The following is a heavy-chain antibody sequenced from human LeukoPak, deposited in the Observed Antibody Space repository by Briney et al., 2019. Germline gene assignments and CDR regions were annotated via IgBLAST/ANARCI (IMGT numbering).Heavy chain of an antibody. V-gene: IGHV3-11*04. Sequence: GGSLRLSCAASGFIFSDYYMTWIRQAPGKGLEWISYISPSGITTFYTDSVKGRFTISRDNTKNSLSLQINSLRVEDTAVYYCARAYTGSFSGTLEYWGRGTLVTVSS. CDR1: GFIFSDYY. CDR3: ARAYTGSFSGTLEY. J-gene: IGHJ4*02. D-gene: IGHD1-26*01. CDR2: ISPSGITT.